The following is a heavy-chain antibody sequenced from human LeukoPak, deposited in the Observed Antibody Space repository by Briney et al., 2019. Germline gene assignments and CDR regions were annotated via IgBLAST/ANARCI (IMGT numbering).Heavy chain of an antibody. V-gene: IGHV1-8*01. J-gene: IGHJ4*02. CDR2: INPNSGRT. D-gene: IGHD6-13*01. Sequence: ASVKVSCKASGYTFTSSDINWVRQAAGQGLEWMGWINPNSGRTGYAQKFQGRVTMIANTSISTAYMELRSLRFDDTAVYYCARGRSGLAAAGTYDYWGQGTLITVSS. CDR3: ARGRSGLAAAGTYDY. CDR1: GYTFTSSD.